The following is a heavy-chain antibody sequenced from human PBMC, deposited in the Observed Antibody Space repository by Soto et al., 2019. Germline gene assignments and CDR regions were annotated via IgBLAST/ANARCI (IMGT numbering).Heavy chain of an antibody. CDR3: AKRGGVVPAAMSVFGRDDYYYYMDV. CDR1: GFTFSSYA. CDR2: ISGSGGST. J-gene: IGHJ6*03. Sequence: GGSLRLSCAASGFTFSSYAMSWVRQAPGKGLEWVSAISGSGGSTYYADSVKGRFTISRDNSKNTLYLQMNSLRAEDTAVYYCAKRGGVVPAAMSVFGRDDYYYYMDVWGKGTTVTVSS. D-gene: IGHD2-2*01. V-gene: IGHV3-23*01.